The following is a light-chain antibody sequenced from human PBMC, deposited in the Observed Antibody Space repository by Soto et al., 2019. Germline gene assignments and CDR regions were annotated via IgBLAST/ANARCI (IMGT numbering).Light chain of an antibody. Sequence: QTVVTQDPSFSVSPGGTVTLTCGLTSGSVSTTYYPSWYQQTPGQAPRTLIYSTYTRSSGVPDRFSGSILGNKAALTITGAQTEDESDYYCALYMGSGISIFGGGTKVTVL. V-gene: IGLV8-61*01. CDR1: SGSVSTTYY. CDR3: ALYMGSGISI. J-gene: IGLJ2*01. CDR2: STY.